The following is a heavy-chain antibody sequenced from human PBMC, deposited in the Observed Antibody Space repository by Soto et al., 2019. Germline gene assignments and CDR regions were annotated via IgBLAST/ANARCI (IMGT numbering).Heavy chain of an antibody. V-gene: IGHV4-31*03. D-gene: IGHD3-16*01. J-gene: IGHJ4*02. CDR3: ARDKDLQPTVWGF. CDR2: VYYSGAT. CDR1: GDSMATGGHY. Sequence: PSETLSLTCTVSGDSMATGGHYYNWIRQVPGKGVEWIGYVYYSGATHYTPSLRARATISRDTSKNQFSLRLISVTAADTALYYCARDKDLQPTVWGFWGQGIQVTVSS.